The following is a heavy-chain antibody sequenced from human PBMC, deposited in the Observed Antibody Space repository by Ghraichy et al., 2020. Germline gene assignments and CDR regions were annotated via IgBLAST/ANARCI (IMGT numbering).Heavy chain of an antibody. Sequence: SQTLSLTCGVYGGSLSGYYWNWIRQSPGKRLEWIGDVSHSGGTNYSPSPRSRLTISVDTSRNQFSLKLSSVTPADTAGYYCARGSSSYDNSGWYKESGQVPYWGQGTLVTVSS. CDR1: GGSLSGYY. V-gene: IGHV4-34*01. CDR3: ARGSSSYDNSGWYKESGQVPY. D-gene: IGHD6-19*01. CDR2: VSHSGGT. J-gene: IGHJ4*02.